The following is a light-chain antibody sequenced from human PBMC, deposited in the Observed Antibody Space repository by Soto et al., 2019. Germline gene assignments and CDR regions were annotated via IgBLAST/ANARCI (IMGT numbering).Light chain of an antibody. Sequence: IVLTQSPGTLSLAPGERVTLSCRASQNVRTNYLACYQQKPGQAPRLLIYGASTRASGIPERFSGSGSGTDFTLTISRLESEDFAVYSCQQYNDLPRTFGQGTKVDIK. V-gene: IGKV3-20*01. J-gene: IGKJ1*01. CDR3: QQYNDLPRT. CDR1: QNVRTNY. CDR2: GAS.